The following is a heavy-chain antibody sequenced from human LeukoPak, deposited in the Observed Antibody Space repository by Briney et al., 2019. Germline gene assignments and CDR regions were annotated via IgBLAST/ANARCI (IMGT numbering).Heavy chain of an antibody. V-gene: IGHV3-7*01. CDR1: GFTFSSSW. CDR3: ARDRAYDVFDY. J-gene: IGHJ4*02. D-gene: IGHD5-12*01. CDR2: LNPDGSAK. Sequence: LAGGSLRLSCAASGFTFSSSWMAWVPQAPGKGLQWVANLNPDGSAKNYVDSVRGRFSISRDNAQNSLYLQINSLRAEDTAVYYCARDRAYDVFDYWGQGTLVTVSS.